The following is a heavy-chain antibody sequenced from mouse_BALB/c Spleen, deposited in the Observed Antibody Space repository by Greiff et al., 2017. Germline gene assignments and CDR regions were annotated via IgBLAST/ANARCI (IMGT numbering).Heavy chain of an antibody. J-gene: IGHJ3*01. CDR3: ARGATATAWFAD. D-gene: IGHD1-2*01. Sequence: QVQLQQSGAELVRPGTSVKVSCKASGYAFTNYLIEWVKQRPGQGLEWIGLINPGSGGTNYNEKFKGKATLTADKSSSTAYMQLSSLTSDDSAVYFCARGATATAWFADWGQGTLVTVSA. CDR1: GYAFTNYL. CDR2: INPGSGGT. V-gene: IGHV1-54*01.